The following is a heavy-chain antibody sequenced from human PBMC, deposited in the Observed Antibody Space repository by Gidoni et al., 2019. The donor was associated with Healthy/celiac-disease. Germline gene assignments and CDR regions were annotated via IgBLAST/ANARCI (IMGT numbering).Heavy chain of an antibody. V-gene: IGHV1-8*01. CDR3: ASRASPGGYIFL. CDR2: MNPNSGNT. Sequence: QVQLVQSGAEVKKPGASVKVSCKASGYTFTSYDINWVRQATGQGLEWMGWMNPNSGNTVYAQKFQGRVTMTRNTSISTAYMELSSLRSEDTAVYYCASRASPGGYIFLWGQGTLVTVSS. D-gene: IGHD5-12*01. CDR1: GYTFTSYD. J-gene: IGHJ4*02.